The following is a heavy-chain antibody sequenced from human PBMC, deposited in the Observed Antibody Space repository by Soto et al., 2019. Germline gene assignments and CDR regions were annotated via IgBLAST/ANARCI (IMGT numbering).Heavy chain of an antibody. CDR3: PKGYDSRGYHSVVDY. CDR1: EFTVGRWG. Sequence: GGALGLSCASCEFTVGRWGINWVLQAPGKGLEWVAVISGNGDTTYYADSVKGRFTISRDNSKNTLYLQMNSLRAEDTALYYCPKGYDSRGYHSVVDYWRQGTLVTVSS. J-gene: IGHJ4*02. D-gene: IGHD3-22*01. CDR2: ISGNGDTT. V-gene: IGHV3-23*01.